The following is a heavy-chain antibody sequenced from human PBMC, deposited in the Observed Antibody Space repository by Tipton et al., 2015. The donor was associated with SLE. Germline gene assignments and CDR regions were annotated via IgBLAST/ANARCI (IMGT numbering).Heavy chain of an antibody. CDR1: GYSFTSYW. CDR3: ARVAYCGGDCYSGWFDP. Sequence: QSGPEVKKPGESLKISCKGSGYSFTSYWIGWVRQMPGKGLEWMGIIYPGDSDTRYSPSFHGHVTISADKSISTAYLQWSSLKASDTAMYYCARVAYCGGDCYSGWFDPSGQGTLVAVAA. CDR2: IYPGDSDT. V-gene: IGHV5-51*01. D-gene: IGHD2-21*02. J-gene: IGHJ5*02.